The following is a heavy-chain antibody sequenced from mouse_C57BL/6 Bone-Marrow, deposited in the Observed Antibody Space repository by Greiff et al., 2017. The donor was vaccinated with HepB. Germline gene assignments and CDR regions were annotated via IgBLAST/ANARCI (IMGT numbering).Heavy chain of an antibody. J-gene: IGHJ2*01. V-gene: IGHV5-4*03. CDR1: GFTFSSYA. CDR2: ISDGGSYT. CDR3: ARGSAYYGCHYFDY. D-gene: IGHD1-1*01. Sequence: EVKLVESGGGLVKPGGSLKLSCAASGFTFSSYAMSWVRQTPEKRLEWVATISDGGSYTYYPDNVKGRITISRDNAKNNLYLQMSHLKSEDTAMYYCARGSAYYGCHYFDYWGQGTTLTVSS.